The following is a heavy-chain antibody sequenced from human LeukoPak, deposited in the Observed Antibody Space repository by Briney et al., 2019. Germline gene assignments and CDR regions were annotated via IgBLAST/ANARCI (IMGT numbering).Heavy chain of an antibody. CDR3: ARNMVGETTFDY. CDR2: ISHSGST. J-gene: IGHJ4*02. CDR1: GGSISSNNW. Sequence: SGTLSLTCAVSGGSISSNNWWSWVRQPPGKGLGWIGEISHSGSTGYNPSLKSRVTISVDKSKNHFSLKLSSVTAADTAVYYCARNMVGETTFDYWGQGTLVTVSS. D-gene: IGHD2/OR15-2a*01. V-gene: IGHV4-4*02.